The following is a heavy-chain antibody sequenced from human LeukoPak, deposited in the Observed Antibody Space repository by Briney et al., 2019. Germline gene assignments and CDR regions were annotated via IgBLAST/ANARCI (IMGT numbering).Heavy chain of an antibody. Sequence: GGSLRLSCAASGFTFSRYNMNWVRQAPGKGLEWVSSISSSSSYIYYADSVKGRFTISKDNAKNSLYLQMNSLRAEDTAVYYCARVVRVATVTRDAFDIWGQGTMVTVSS. CDR1: GFTFSRYN. CDR2: ISSSSSYI. J-gene: IGHJ3*02. CDR3: ARVVRVATVTRDAFDI. D-gene: IGHD4-17*01. V-gene: IGHV3-21*01.